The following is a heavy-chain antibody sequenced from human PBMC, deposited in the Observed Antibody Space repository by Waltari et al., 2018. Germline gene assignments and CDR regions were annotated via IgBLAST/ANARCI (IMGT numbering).Heavy chain of an antibody. Sequence: QVQLVQSGAEVKKPGASVKVSCKASGYTFTGYYMHWVRQAPGQGLEWMGWINPNSGGTNYAQKFQGRVTMTRDTSISTAYMELSRLRSDDTAVYYCVRDDGIAAAGTEYLQHWGQGTLVTVSS. CDR2: INPNSGGT. V-gene: IGHV1-2*02. D-gene: IGHD6-13*01. CDR1: GYTFTGYY. J-gene: IGHJ1*01. CDR3: VRDDGIAAAGTEYLQH.